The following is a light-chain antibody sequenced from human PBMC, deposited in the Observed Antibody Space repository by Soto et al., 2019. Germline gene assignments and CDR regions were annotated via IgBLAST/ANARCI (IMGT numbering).Light chain of an antibody. CDR3: QQRSNWPPFT. CDR2: DVS. V-gene: IGKV3-11*01. Sequence: EIVLTQSPATLSLSPGXRATLSCRASQSISSYLAWYQQKPGQAPRLLIYDVSNRAPGIPARFSGSGSGTDFTLTISSLEPEDFAVYYCQQRSNWPPFTFGPGTKVDIK. CDR1: QSISSY. J-gene: IGKJ3*01.